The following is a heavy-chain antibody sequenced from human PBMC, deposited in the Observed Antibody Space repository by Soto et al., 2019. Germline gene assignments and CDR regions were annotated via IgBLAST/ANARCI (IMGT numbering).Heavy chain of an antibody. V-gene: IGHV3-11*01. CDR2: LTGSGVIT. J-gene: IGHJ6*02. CDR1: GFTFDDYY. CDR3: ARSYYVMDV. Sequence: QMQLVESGGGLVKPGGSLRLSCAASGFTFDDYYMTWVRQAPGKGLELLSSLTGSGVITYYADSVKGRFTISRDNAKNSLYLQMNSLRAEDTAVYYCARSYYVMDVWGQGTTVTVYS.